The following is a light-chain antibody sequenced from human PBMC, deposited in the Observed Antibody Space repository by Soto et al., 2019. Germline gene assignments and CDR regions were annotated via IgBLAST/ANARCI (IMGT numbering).Light chain of an antibody. CDR1: SSNIGSNY. Sequence: QSALTQPPSASRTPGQRVTISCSGSSSNIGSNYVYWYQQLPGTAPKLLIYRNNQRPSGVPDRFSGSKSGTSASLAISGLRSEDEADYYCAAWDDSLSAHYVFGTGTRSPS. J-gene: IGLJ1*01. CDR3: AAWDDSLSAHYV. CDR2: RNN. V-gene: IGLV1-47*01.